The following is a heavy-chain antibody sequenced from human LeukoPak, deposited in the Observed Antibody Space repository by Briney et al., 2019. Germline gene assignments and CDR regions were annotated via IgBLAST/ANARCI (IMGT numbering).Heavy chain of an antibody. V-gene: IGHV1-18*01. CDR1: GYTFTSYG. J-gene: IGHJ3*02. D-gene: IGHD3-22*01. CDR3: ARHPYYYDSSGYYRAFDI. Sequence: GASVKVSCKASGYTFTSYGISWVRQAPGQGLEWMGWISAYNGNTNYAQKLQGRVTMTTDTSTSTAYMELSSLRSEDTAVYYCARHPYYYDSSGYYRAFDIWGQGTMVTVSS. CDR2: ISAYNGNT.